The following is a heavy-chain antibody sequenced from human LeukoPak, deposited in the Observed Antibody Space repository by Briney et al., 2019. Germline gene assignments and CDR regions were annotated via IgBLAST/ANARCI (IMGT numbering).Heavy chain of an antibody. CDR1: GGSFSGYY. J-gene: IGHJ4*02. D-gene: IGHD2-2*01. Sequence: PSETLSLTCAVYGGSFSGYYWSWIRQPPGKGLEWIGEINHSGSTNYNPSLKSRVTISVDTSKNQFSLKLSSVTAADTAVYYCARGRGNIVVVPAAPTENFDYWGQGTLVTVSS. V-gene: IGHV4-34*01. CDR2: INHSGST. CDR3: ARGRGNIVVVPAAPTENFDY.